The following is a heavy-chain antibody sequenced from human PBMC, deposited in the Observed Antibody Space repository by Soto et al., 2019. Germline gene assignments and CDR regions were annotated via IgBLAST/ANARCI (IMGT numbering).Heavy chain of an antibody. V-gene: IGHV1-69*08. CDR2: IIPILGIA. Sequence: QVQLVQSGAAVKKPGSSVKVSCKASGGTFSSYTISWVRQAPGQGLEWMGRIIPILGIANYAQKLQCRVTTTADKSTSTAYMELSSLRSEDTAVYYCARDRRGCSGGSCYSRGMAYYYGMDVWGQGTTVTVSS. D-gene: IGHD2-15*01. CDR1: GGTFSSYT. CDR3: ARDRRGCSGGSCYSRGMAYYYGMDV. J-gene: IGHJ6*02.